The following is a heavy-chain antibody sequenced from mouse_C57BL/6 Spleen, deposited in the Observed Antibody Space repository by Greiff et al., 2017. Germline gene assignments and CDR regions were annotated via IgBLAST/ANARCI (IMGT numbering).Heavy chain of an antibody. CDR2: ISSGSSTI. Sequence: DVHLVESGGGLVKPGGSLKLSCAASGFTFSDYGMHWVRQAPEKGLEWVAYISSGSSTIYYADTVKGRFTISRDNAKNTLFLQMTSLRSEDTAMYYCARRSYDYYAMDYWGQGTSVTVSS. CDR1: GFTFSDYG. V-gene: IGHV5-17*01. J-gene: IGHJ4*01. CDR3: ARRSYDYYAMDY.